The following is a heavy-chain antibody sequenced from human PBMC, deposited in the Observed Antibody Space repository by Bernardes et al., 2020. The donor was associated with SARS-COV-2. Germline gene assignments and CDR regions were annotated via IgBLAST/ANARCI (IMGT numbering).Heavy chain of an antibody. CDR1: GFTFSSYA. Sequence: GGSLRLSCAASGFTFSSYAMSWVRQAPGKGLEWVSAISGSGGSTYYADSVKGRFTISRDNSKNTLYLQMNSLRAEDTAVYYCAKDLGYSGYGLSYYGMDVWGQGTTVTVSS. D-gene: IGHD5-12*01. CDR2: ISGSGGST. CDR3: AKDLGYSGYGLSYYGMDV. J-gene: IGHJ6*02. V-gene: IGHV3-23*01.